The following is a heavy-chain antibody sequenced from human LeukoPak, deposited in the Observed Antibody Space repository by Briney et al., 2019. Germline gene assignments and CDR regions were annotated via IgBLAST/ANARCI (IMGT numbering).Heavy chain of an antibody. D-gene: IGHD2-2*01. CDR1: GYTFTSYG. Sequence: GASVKVSCKASGYTFTSYGISWVRQAPGQGLEWMGWISAYKGNTNYAQKLQGRVTMTTDTSTSTAYMELRSLRSDDTAVYYCARDTRVVPAAMHGYWGQGTLVTVSS. J-gene: IGHJ4*02. V-gene: IGHV1-18*01. CDR2: ISAYKGNT. CDR3: ARDTRVVPAAMHGY.